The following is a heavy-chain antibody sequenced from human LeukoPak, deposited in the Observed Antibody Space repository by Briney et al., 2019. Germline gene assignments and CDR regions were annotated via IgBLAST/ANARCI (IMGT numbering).Heavy chain of an antibody. Sequence: PSETLSLTCTVSGGSISSSGHYWSWIRQQPGKGLEGIGYIYYSGSAYYNPSLKSRVAISVDTSKNQFSLELSSVTAADTALYYCAREITTAEMGNFDYWGQGTLVTVSS. CDR3: AREITTAEMGNFDY. D-gene: IGHD6-13*01. CDR1: GGSISSSGHY. CDR2: IYYSGSA. J-gene: IGHJ4*02. V-gene: IGHV4-31*03.